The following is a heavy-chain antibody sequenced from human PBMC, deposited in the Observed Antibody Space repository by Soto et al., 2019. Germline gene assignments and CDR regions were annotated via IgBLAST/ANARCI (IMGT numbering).Heavy chain of an antibody. D-gene: IGHD4-17*01. J-gene: IGHJ2*01. Sequence: PSETLSLTCTVSGGSISSYYWSWIRQPPGKGLEWIGYIYYSGSTNYNPSLKSRVTISVDTSKNQFSLKLSSVTAADTAVYYCARRFYYGDYGYFDLWGRGTLVTVSS. CDR2: IYYSGST. CDR3: ARRFYYGDYGYFDL. CDR1: GGSISSYY. V-gene: IGHV4-59*08.